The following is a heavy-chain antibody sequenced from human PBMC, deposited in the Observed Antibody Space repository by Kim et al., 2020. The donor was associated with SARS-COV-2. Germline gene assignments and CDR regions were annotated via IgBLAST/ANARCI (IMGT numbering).Heavy chain of an antibody. CDR1: GYTFTSYY. V-gene: IGHV1-46*01. J-gene: IGHJ3*02. CDR2: INPSGGST. Sequence: ASVKVSCKASGYTFTSYYMHWVRQAPGQGLEWMGIINPSGGSTSYAQKFQGRVTMTRDTSTSTVYMELSSLRSEDTAVYYCAREFYDSSGYYYAAGNGAFDIWGQGTMVTVSS. CDR3: AREFYDSSGYYYAAGNGAFDI. D-gene: IGHD3-22*01.